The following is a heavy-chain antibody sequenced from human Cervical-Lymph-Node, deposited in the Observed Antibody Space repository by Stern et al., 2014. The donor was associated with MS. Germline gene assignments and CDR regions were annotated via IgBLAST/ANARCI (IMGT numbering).Heavy chain of an antibody. V-gene: IGHV3-23*04. D-gene: IGHD6-19*01. CDR1: GFTFSNYA. J-gene: IGHJ4*02. Sequence: EVQLVQSGGSLVKPGGSLRLSCAASGFTFSNYAMSWVRQAPGKGLEWVSAISGRGDSTYNAASVKGRFTISRDNSKNTLYLQMNSLRADDTAVYYCAKEGILVASFDYWGQGTLVTVSS. CDR2: ISGRGDST. CDR3: AKEGILVASFDY.